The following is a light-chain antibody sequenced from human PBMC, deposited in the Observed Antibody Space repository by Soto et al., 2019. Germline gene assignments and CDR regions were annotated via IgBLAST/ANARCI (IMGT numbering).Light chain of an antibody. Sequence: EVVMTQSPATLSVSPGDKVSLSCRANQTISNMLAWYQQKPGQAPRLLIYAASTRATGVSARFSGSGSGTEFTLTISSLEPEDFAVYYCHQRSNWPPDTFGQGTRLEIK. CDR2: AAS. CDR3: HQRSNWPPDT. CDR1: QTISNM. V-gene: IGKV3-11*01. J-gene: IGKJ5*01.